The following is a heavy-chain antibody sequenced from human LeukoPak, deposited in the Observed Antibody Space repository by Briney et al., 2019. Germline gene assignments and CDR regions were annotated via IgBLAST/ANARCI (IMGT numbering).Heavy chain of an antibody. CDR3: AKPTSWTTVTTNPFDY. D-gene: IGHD4-17*01. Sequence: PGGSLRLSCAASGFTFSSYAMTWVRQAPGKGLEWVSLISGSGGSTYYADSVKGRFTISRDNSKNTLYLQINSLRAEDTAVYYCAKPTSWTTVTTNPFDYWGQGTLVTVSS. CDR1: GFTFSSYA. V-gene: IGHV3-23*01. J-gene: IGHJ4*02. CDR2: ISGSGGST.